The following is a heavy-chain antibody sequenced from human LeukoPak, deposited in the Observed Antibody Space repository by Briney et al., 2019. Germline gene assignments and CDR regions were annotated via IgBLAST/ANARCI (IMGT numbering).Heavy chain of an antibody. J-gene: IGHJ6*02. CDR1: GGTFSSYA. CDR3: ARDNGYDLGPLFYYYYDTDV. CDR2: IIPTLGIA. Sequence: SVTVSFKSSGGTFSSYAISWVRQAPGQGLEWMGRIIPTLGIANYAPKFQGRVTITADKSTSTAYMELSSLRSEDTAVYYCARDNGYDLGPLFYYYYDTDVWGQGTTVTVSS. V-gene: IGHV1-69*04. D-gene: IGHD5-12*01.